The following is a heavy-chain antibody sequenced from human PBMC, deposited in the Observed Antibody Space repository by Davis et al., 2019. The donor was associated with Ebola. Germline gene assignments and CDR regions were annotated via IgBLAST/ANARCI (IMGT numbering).Heavy chain of an antibody. CDR3: ARFNSWGYSWFDP. V-gene: IGHV4-39*07. Sequence: SETLSLTCSVSGGSTSSGTYYWGWVRQPPGKGLEWIGSIYYNGRTYYKSSLEGRVTISLDTSKNQFSLKLRSVTAADTAVYYCARFNSWGYSWFDPWGQGTLVTVSS. D-gene: IGHD3-16*01. CDR2: IYYNGRT. J-gene: IGHJ5*02. CDR1: GGSTSSGTYY.